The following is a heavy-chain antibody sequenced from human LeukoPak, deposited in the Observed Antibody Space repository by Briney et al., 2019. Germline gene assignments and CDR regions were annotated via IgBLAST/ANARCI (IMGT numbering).Heavy chain of an antibody. CDR3: AESPLEVAVAGTEKGFRY. J-gene: IGHJ4*02. V-gene: IGHV1-69*02. CDR2: IIPILGIA. D-gene: IGHD6-19*01. CDR1: GGTFSSYT. Sequence: SVKVSCKASGGTFSSYTISWVRQAPGQGLKWMERIIPILGIANYAQKFQGRVTITADKSTSTAYMELSSLRSEDTAVYYCAESPLEVAVAGTEKGFRYWGQGTLVTVSS.